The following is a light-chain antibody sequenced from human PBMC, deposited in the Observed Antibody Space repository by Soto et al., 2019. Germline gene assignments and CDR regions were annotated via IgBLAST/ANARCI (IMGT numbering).Light chain of an antibody. CDR1: SSNIGAGYD. Sequence: QSVLTQPPSVSGAPGQRVTISFTGSSSNIGAGYDVHWYQQLPGTAPKLLIYGNSNRPSGVPDRFSGSKSGTSASLAITGLQAEDEADYYCQSYDSSLSGSHVVFGGGTKVTVL. V-gene: IGLV1-40*01. CDR2: GNS. CDR3: QSYDSSLSGSHVV. J-gene: IGLJ2*01.